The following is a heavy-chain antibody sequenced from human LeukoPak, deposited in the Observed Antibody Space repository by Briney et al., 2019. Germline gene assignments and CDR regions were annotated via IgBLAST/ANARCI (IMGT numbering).Heavy chain of an antibody. Sequence: GESLKISCKGSGYSFTTYWIGWVRQMPGKGLEWMGIIYPGDSDTRYSPSFQGQVTISADKSISTAYLQWSSLKASDTAMYYCARIRGHYYGSGSYYGGDFDYWGQGTLVTVSS. J-gene: IGHJ4*02. CDR3: ARIRGHYYGSGSYYGGDFDY. CDR2: IYPGDSDT. CDR1: GYSFTTYW. V-gene: IGHV5-51*01. D-gene: IGHD3-10*01.